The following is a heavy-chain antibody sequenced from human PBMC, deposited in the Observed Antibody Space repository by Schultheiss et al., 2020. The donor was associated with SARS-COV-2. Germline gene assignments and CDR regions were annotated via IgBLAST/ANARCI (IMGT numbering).Heavy chain of an antibody. D-gene: IGHD4-17*01. Sequence: ASVKVSCKASGYTFTGYYMHWVRQAPGQGLEWMGWMNPNSGNTGYAQKFQGRVTMTRDTSISTAYMELSRLRSDDTAVYYCARESTTAQYYYGMDVWGQGTTVTVSS. CDR3: ARESTTAQYYYGMDV. CDR1: GYTFTGYY. V-gene: IGHV1-2*02. CDR2: MNPNSGNT. J-gene: IGHJ6*02.